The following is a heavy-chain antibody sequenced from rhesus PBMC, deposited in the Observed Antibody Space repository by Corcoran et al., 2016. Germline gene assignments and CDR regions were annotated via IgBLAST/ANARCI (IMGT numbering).Heavy chain of an antibody. D-gene: IGHD6-25*01. CDR1: GGSISSSY. CDR3: AKTGSGYSGSWNLFDY. V-gene: IGHV4-169*01. Sequence: QLQLQESGPGLVKPSETLSVTCVVSGGSISSSYWSWIRQAPGKGLEWIGYIYGSGSSTNYNPSLKSRVTLSVDTSKNQLSLKLSSVTTADTAVYYCAKTGSGYSGSWNLFDYWGQGVLVTVSS. J-gene: IGHJ4*01. CDR2: IYGSGSST.